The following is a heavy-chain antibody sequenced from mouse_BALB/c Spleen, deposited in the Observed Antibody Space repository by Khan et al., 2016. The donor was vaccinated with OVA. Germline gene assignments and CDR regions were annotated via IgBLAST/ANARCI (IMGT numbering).Heavy chain of an antibody. CDR2: ILPGSGSR. CDR3: ARVNYGSRDYVDY. Sequence: QVQLKQSGAELMKPGASVKISCKATGYTFSDYWLEWVKQRPGHGLEWIGAILPGSGSRNYNEKFKGKATFTADISSKTTYMQLSSLTSEDSAVYDCARVNYGSRDYVDYWGQGTTLTVSS. CDR1: GYTFSDYW. D-gene: IGHD1-1*01. J-gene: IGHJ2*01. V-gene: IGHV1-9*01.